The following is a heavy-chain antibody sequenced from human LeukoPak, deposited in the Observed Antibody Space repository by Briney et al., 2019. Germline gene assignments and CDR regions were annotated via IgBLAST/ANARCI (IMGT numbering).Heavy chain of an antibody. CDR3: ARDRAAMVFDY. V-gene: IGHV1-2*02. D-gene: IGHD5-18*01. CDR2: INPNSGGT. CDR1: GYTFTGYY. J-gene: IGHJ4*02. Sequence: ASVKVSCKASGYTFTGYYMHWVRQAHGQGLEWMGWINPNSGGTNYAQKFQGRVAMTRDTSISTAYMELSRLRSDDTAVYYCARDRAAMVFDYWGQGTLVTVSS.